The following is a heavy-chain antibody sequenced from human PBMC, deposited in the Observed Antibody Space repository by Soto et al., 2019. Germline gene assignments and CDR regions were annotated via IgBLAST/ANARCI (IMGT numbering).Heavy chain of an antibody. V-gene: IGHV3-23*01. CDR3: ARGHYGMED. Sequence: HPGGSLRLSCAASGFTFSSYAMSWVRQAPGKGLEWVSDINGSGGSTYYSDSVKGRFTVSRDNAKNSLYLQMNGLRVEDTAVYFCARGHYGMEDWGQGTTVTVSS. CDR1: GFTFSSYA. CDR2: INGSGGST. J-gene: IGHJ6*02.